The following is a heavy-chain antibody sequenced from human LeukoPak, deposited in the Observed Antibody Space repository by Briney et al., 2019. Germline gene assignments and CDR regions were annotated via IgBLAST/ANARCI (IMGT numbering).Heavy chain of an antibody. CDR1: GFTVSTNY. Sequence: GGSLRLSCAVSGFTVSTNYTSWVRQAPGKGLEWVSVIYSGGDTYYADSVKGRFTFSRDNSKNTLYLQMNSLRAEDTAVYYCARHDSGYGPFDYWGQGTLVTVSS. V-gene: IGHV3-53*01. J-gene: IGHJ4*02. D-gene: IGHD3-22*01. CDR2: IYSGGDT. CDR3: ARHDSGYGPFDY.